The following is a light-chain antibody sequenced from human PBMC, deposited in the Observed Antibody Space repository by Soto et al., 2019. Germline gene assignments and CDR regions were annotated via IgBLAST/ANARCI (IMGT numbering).Light chain of an antibody. V-gene: IGKV1-5*01. CDR1: SSKW. CDR3: QHTTDFT. CDR2: DVS. J-gene: IGKJ2*01. Sequence: DIQMTQSPSTLAASVGDTVTMTCRSSSKWLAWYQKKPGKGPKLLIYDVSNLERGVPPRFSGSTSGAESTLTITGLQPDDLGTYYCQHTTDFTFGQGTKVDIK.